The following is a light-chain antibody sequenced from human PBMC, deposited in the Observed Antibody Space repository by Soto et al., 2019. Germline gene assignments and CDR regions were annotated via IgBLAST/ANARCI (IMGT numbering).Light chain of an antibody. V-gene: IGKV3-15*01. CDR1: QSVGSN. Sequence: EIVMTQSPATLSLSPGERATLSCRASQSVGSNLAWYQQKPGQAPRLLIYGASTRATGIPARFSGSGSGTEFTLTISSRQSEDFAIYFCQQYNNWPPARTFGQGTKVEIK. J-gene: IGKJ1*01. CDR3: QQYNNWPPART. CDR2: GAS.